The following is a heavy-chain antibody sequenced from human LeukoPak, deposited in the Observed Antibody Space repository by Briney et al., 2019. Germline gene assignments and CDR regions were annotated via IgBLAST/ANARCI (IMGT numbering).Heavy chain of an antibody. J-gene: IGHJ4*02. D-gene: IGHD2-2*01. V-gene: IGHV1-18*01. CDR1: GYTFTSYG. CDR3: ARSQRTLGYCSSTSCHNFDY. Sequence: ASVKVSCKASGYTFTSYGISWVRQAPGQGLEWMGWISAYNGNTNYAQKLQGRVTMTTDTSTSTAYMELRSLRSDDTAVYYCARSQRTLGYCSSTSCHNFDYWGQGTLVTVSS. CDR2: ISAYNGNT.